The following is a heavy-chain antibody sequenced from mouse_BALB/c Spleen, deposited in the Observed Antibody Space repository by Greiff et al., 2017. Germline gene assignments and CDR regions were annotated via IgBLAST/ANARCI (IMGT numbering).Heavy chain of an antibody. CDR3: AGGGLRRYYAMDY. Sequence: VQLQQSAAELARPGASVKMSCKASGYTFTSYTMHWVKQRPGQGLEWIGYINPSSGYTEYNQKFKDKTTLTADKSSSTAYMQLSSLTSEDSAVYYCAGGGLRRYYAMDYWGQGTSVTVSS. J-gene: IGHJ4*01. V-gene: IGHV1-4*02. CDR1: GYTFTSYT. CDR2: INPSSGYT. D-gene: IGHD2-4*01.